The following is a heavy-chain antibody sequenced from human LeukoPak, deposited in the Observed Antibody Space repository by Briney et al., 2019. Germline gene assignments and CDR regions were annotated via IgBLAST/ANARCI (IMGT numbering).Heavy chain of an antibody. CDR1: GYSISSGYY. CDR3: ARDVAAERWFDP. Sequence: SETLSLTCTVSGYSISSGYYWGWIRQPPGKGLEWIGSIYHSGSTYYNPSLKSRVTISVDTSKNQFSLKLSSVTAADTAVYYCARDVAAERWFDPWGQGTLVTVSS. D-gene: IGHD6-13*01. V-gene: IGHV4-38-2*02. J-gene: IGHJ5*02. CDR2: IYHSGST.